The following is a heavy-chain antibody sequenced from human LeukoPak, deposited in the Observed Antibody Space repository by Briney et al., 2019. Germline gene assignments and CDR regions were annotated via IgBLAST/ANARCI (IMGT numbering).Heavy chain of an antibody. Sequence: SETLSLTCTVSGGSMSSSSYYWDWIRQPPGMGLEWIGSIYYSGTTYYNPSLQSRVTISVDTSKNQFSLNLSSVTAADTAVYYCARYDRGRNADNYDYWGQGTLVTVSS. CDR1: GGSMSSSSYY. D-gene: IGHD5-24*01. CDR2: IYYSGTT. V-gene: IGHV4-39*07. CDR3: ARYDRGRNADNYDY. J-gene: IGHJ4*02.